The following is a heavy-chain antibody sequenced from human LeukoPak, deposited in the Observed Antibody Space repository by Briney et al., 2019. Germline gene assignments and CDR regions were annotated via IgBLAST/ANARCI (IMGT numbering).Heavy chain of an antibody. J-gene: IGHJ4*02. Sequence: SETLSLTCSAYGGSFGGYFWSWIRQPPGEGLEWTGEVNHGGSTNYNPSLKSRVTISVDTSRTQFSLNLRSVTAADTAVYYCARGPPLAYYGTGGYYFFDYWGQGILVTVSP. CDR2: VNHGGST. V-gene: IGHV4-34*01. CDR3: ARGPPLAYYGTGGYYFFDY. CDR1: GGSFGGYF. D-gene: IGHD3-22*01.